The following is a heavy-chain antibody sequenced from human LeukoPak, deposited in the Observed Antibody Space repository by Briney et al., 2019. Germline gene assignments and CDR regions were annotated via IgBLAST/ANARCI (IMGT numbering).Heavy chain of an antibody. CDR1: GFTFSSYG. J-gene: IGHJ3*02. CDR3: ASLFPRFLEWPSDAFDI. Sequence: GGSLRLSCAASGFTFSSYGMHWVRQAPGKGLEWVAFIRYDGSNKYYADSVKGRFTISRDNSKNTLYLQMNSLRAEDTAVYYCASLFPRFLEWPSDAFDIWGQGTMVTVSS. CDR2: IRYDGSNK. V-gene: IGHV3-30*02. D-gene: IGHD3-3*01.